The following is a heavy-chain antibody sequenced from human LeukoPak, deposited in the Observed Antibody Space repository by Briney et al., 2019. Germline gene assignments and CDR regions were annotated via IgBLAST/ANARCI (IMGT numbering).Heavy chain of an antibody. CDR1: GYTFTGYY. CDR3: ARGEITMVRGVVRNDAFDI. Sequence: AASVKVSCKASGYTFTGYYMHWVRQAPGQGLEWMGWINPNSGGTNYAQKFQGRVTMTRDTSISTAYMELSRLRSDDTAVYYCARGEITMVRGVVRNDAFDIWGQGTMVTVSS. V-gene: IGHV1-2*02. CDR2: INPNSGGT. J-gene: IGHJ3*02. D-gene: IGHD3-10*01.